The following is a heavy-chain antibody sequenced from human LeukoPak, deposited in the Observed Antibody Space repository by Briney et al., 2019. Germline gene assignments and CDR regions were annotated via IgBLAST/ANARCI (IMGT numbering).Heavy chain of an antibody. V-gene: IGHV3-53*05. CDR1: GFTVSSSY. D-gene: IGHD1-26*01. CDR3: ATNGYSGTYNRYFDS. J-gene: IGHJ4*02. CDR2: IYAGGTT. Sequence: GRSLRLSCAASGFTVSSSYMSWVRQAPGKGLEGVSVIYAGGTTYYPDSVKGRFTISRDNSKNTLYLQMDSLRSEDTAVYYCATNGYSGTYNRYFDSWGQGTLVTVSS.